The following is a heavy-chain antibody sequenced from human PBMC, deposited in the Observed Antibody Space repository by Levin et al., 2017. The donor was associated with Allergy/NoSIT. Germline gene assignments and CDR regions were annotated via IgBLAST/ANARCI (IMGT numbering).Heavy chain of an antibody. J-gene: IGHJ4*02. CDR1: GFTFGDYA. Sequence: GGSLRLSCAASGFTFGDYAMHWVRQAPGKGLEWVSGINWNRDKIGYADSVRARFTISRDNAKNSLYLQMNSLGPEDTALYYCAKGLNWGSPNTFDHWGQGTLVTVSS. CDR3: AKGLNWGSPNTFDH. D-gene: IGHD7-27*01. CDR2: INWNRDKI. V-gene: IGHV3-9*01.